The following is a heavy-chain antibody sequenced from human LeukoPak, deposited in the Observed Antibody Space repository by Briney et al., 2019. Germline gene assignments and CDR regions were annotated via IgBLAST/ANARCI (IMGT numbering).Heavy chain of an antibody. V-gene: IGHV3-23*01. D-gene: IGHD6-19*01. CDR2: ISGSGGST. J-gene: IGHJ1*01. Sequence: GGSLRLSCAASGFTFSSYAMSWVRQAPGKGLEWVSAISGSGGSTYYVDSVKGRFTISRDNSKNTLYLQMNSLRAEDTAVYYCAKDPTGSGWYTVVYFRHWGQGTLVTVSS. CDR3: AKDPTGSGWYTVVYFRH. CDR1: GFTFSSYA.